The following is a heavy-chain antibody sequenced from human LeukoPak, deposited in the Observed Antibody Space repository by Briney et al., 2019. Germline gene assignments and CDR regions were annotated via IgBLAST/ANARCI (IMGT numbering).Heavy chain of an antibody. CDR1: GGSISSNSYY. V-gene: IGHV4-39*01. CDR3: AVYASLYFDY. D-gene: IGHD2-8*01. Sequence: PSETLSLTCTVSGGSISSNSYYWGWIRQPPGKGLERIGSIYYSGSTYYNPSLKSRVTISVDTSKNQFSLKLSSVTAADTAVYYCAVYASLYFDYWGQGTLVTVSS. CDR2: IYYSGST. J-gene: IGHJ4*02.